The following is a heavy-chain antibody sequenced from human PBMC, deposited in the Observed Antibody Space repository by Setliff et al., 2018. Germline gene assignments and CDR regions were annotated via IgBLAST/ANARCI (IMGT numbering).Heavy chain of an antibody. CDR3: ARERVGRYYYYHMDV. CDR2: INSDGSST. CDR1: GFTFSSYW. Sequence: GGSLRLSCAASGFTFSSYWMHWVRQAPGKGLVWVSRINSDGSSTSYVDSVKGRFTIPRDNAKNSLYLQMNSLRDEDTAVYYCARERVGRYYYYHMDVWGKGTTVTVSS. V-gene: IGHV3-74*01. J-gene: IGHJ6*03. D-gene: IGHD1-26*01.